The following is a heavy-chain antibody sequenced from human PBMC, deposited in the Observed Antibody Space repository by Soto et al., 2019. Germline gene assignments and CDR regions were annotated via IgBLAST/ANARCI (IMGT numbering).Heavy chain of an antibody. CDR2: IGGRGGNA. CDR1: GFSFIDYA. D-gene: IGHD2-21*02. CDR3: AKARHSGDFAGSYDS. V-gene: IGHV3-23*01. J-gene: IGHJ5*02. Sequence: LRLSCAASGFSFIDYAINWVRQVPGRGLEYVAGIGGRGGNAFYADSMKGRFSISRDNSKNTVYLHMHNLRVDDSAMYYCAKARHSGDFAGSYDSWGQGTLVTVSS.